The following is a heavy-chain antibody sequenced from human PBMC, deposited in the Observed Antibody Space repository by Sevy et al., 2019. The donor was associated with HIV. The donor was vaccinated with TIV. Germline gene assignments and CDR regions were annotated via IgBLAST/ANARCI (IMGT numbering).Heavy chain of an antibody. J-gene: IGHJ4*02. CDR1: GFTFSSYA. D-gene: IGHD5-12*01. Sequence: GGSLRLSCAASGFTFSSYAMHWVRQAPGKGLEWVAVISYDGSNKYYADSVKGRFTISRDNSKNTLYLQMNSLRAEDTAVYYCARPGWRWLQFGHFYYWGQGTLVTVSS. CDR2: ISYDGSNK. CDR3: ARPGWRWLQFGHFYY. V-gene: IGHV3-30-3*01.